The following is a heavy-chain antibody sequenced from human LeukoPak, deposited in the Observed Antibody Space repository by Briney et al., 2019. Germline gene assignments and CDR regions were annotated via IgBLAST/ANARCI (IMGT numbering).Heavy chain of an antibody. J-gene: IGHJ6*02. D-gene: IGHD1-26*01. Sequence: GESLKISCKGSGYSFADSWVAWVRQMPGKGLEWMAIIYPGDSDTRYSPSFEGQVTISADKSISTAYLQWSSLKASDTAKYYCARSLMGWGYGMDVWGQGTTVTVSS. V-gene: IGHV5-51*01. CDR2: IYPGDSDT. CDR3: ARSLMGWGYGMDV. CDR1: GYSFADSW.